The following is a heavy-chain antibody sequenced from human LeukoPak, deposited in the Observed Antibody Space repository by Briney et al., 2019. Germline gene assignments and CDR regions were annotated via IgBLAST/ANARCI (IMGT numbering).Heavy chain of an antibody. D-gene: IGHD3-22*01. V-gene: IGHV1-46*01. J-gene: IGHJ4*02. CDR2: INPSGGST. CDR1: GYTFTSYY. CDR3: ARGRRILGYDSSGYYGY. Sequence: ASVKVSCKASGYTFTSYYMHWVRQAPGQGLEWMGIINPSGGSTSYEQKFQGRVTMTRDTSTSTVYMELSSLRSEDTAVYYCARGRRILGYDSSGYYGYWGQGTLVTVSS.